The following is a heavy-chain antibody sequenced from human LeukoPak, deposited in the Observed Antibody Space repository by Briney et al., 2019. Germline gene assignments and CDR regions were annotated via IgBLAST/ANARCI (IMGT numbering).Heavy chain of an antibody. V-gene: IGHV4-59*12. CDR3: AREGRYYDSNVDY. J-gene: IGHJ4*02. D-gene: IGHD3-22*01. CDR2: IYYSGST. CDR1: GGSISSYY. Sequence: SETLSLTCTVSGGSISSYYWSWIRQPPGKGLEWIGYIYYSGSTNYNPSLKSRVTMSVDTSKNQFSLKLSSVTAADTAVYYCAREGRYYDSNVDYWGQGTLVTVSS.